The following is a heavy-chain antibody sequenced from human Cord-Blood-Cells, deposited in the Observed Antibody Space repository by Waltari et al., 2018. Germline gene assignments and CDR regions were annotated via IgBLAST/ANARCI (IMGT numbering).Heavy chain of an antibody. V-gene: IGHV4-4*07. CDR2: IYTSGST. CDR1: GGSISSYY. D-gene: IGHD2-2*01. Sequence: QVQLQESGPGLVKPSETLSLTCPVSGGSISSYYWSWIRQPAGKGLEWIGRIYTSGSTNYNPSLKSRVTMSVDTSKNQFSLKLSSVTAADTAVYYCARDLGIVVVPAANPNWYFDLWGRGTLVTVSS. J-gene: IGHJ2*01. CDR3: ARDLGIVVVPAANPNWYFDL.